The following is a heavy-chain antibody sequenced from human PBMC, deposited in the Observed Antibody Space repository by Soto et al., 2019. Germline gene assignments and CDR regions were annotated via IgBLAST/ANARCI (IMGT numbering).Heavy chain of an antibody. CDR3: ASRSNDDYSWGSSYFFDY. CDR1: GGSISSSSYY. Sequence: QLQLQESGPGLVKPSETLSLTCTVSGGSISSSSYYWGWIRQPPGKALECIGSIYYSGSTYYNPSLKSRVAISVHTSKNQCALRLSSVTAADTAVYYCASRSNDDYSWGSSYFFDYWGQGTLLTVSS. CDR2: IYYSGST. J-gene: IGHJ4*02. D-gene: IGHD3-16*01. V-gene: IGHV4-39*01.